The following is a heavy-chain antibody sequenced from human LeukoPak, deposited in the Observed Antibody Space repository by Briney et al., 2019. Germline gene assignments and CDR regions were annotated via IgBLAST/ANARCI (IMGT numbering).Heavy chain of an antibody. V-gene: IGHV5-51*01. CDR2: ISPSDSDT. D-gene: IGHD1-26*01. J-gene: IGHJ4*02. Sequence: GESLKISCKGSGYRFASYWIVWLRQVPGKGREWMGFISPSDSDTRYSPSFQGQVTISADKSISTAYLQWSSLKASDTAIYYCARQDGGSHKYFDYWGQGTLVTVSS. CDR3: ARQDGGSHKYFDY. CDR1: GYRFASYW.